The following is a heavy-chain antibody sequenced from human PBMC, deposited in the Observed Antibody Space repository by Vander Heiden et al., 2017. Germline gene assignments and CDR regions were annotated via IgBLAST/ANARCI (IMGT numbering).Heavy chain of an antibody. Sequence: QVQLVESGGGVVQPGRSLRLSCAASGFTFSSYAMHWVRQAPGKGLEWVAVISYDGSNKYYADSVKGRFTISRDNSKNTLYLQMNSLRAEDTAVYYCARAAFSRDMVRDHVWAGMDVWGQGATVTVSS. V-gene: IGHV3-30-3*01. D-gene: IGHD3-10*01. CDR3: ARAAFSRDMVRDHVWAGMDV. CDR1: GFTFSSYA. CDR2: ISYDGSNK. J-gene: IGHJ6*02.